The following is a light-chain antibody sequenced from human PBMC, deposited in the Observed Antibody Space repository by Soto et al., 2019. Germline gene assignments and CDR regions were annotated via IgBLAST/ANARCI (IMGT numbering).Light chain of an antibody. V-gene: IGLV2-14*03. CDR2: DVS. J-gene: IGLJ1*01. Sequence: SLLTQPASVSGSPGQSITISCTGTSSDVGGYNYVSWYQHHPGKVPQLMIYDVSNRPSGVSNRFSGSKSGNTASLTISGLQAEDEADYYCYSYTSSNTYVFGTGTKVTVL. CDR3: YSYTSSNTYV. CDR1: SSDVGGYNY.